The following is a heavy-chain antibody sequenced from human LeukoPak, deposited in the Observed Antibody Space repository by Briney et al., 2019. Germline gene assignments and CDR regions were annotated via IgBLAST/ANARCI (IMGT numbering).Heavy chain of an antibody. J-gene: IGHJ4*02. CDR2: ISASGSAT. CDR3: AKDLYLRDFGSGYFDY. D-gene: IGHD3-3*01. V-gene: IGHV3-23*01. CDR1: GFIFSNYG. Sequence: PGGSLRFSCAASGFIFSNYGMNWVRQAPGKGLEWVAGISASGSATSYADSVRGRFTISRDNSKSTTYLQMNSLRAEDMAVFYSAKDLYLRDFGSGYFDYWGQGIPVTVSS.